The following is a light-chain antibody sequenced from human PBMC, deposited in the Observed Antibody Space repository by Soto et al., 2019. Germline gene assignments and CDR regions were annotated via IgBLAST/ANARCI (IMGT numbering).Light chain of an antibody. J-gene: IGKJ1*01. Sequence: DIQMSQSRFSVSASIGDRVTITGRASQSISSYLNWYQQKPGKAPKLLIYAASSLQSGVPSRFSGSGSGTDFTLTISSLQPEDFATYYCQQSYSTPRTLGQGTKVDIK. CDR1: QSISSY. CDR2: AAS. CDR3: QQSYSTPRT. V-gene: IGKV1-39*01.